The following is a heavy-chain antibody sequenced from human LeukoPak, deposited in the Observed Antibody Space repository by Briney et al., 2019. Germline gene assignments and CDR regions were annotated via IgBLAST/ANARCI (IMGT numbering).Heavy chain of an antibody. CDR2: IYCSGSM. V-gene: IGHV4-39*01. CDR1: GDSISSSSHY. D-gene: IGHD6-13*01. Sequence: PSETLSLTCTVSGDSISSSSHYWGWIRQPPGKGLEYIGSIYCSGSMYYNPSLKSRVTMSVDTSKNQFSLKLSSVTAADTAVYYCATGYTSNCPYNWGQGTLVTVSS. J-gene: IGHJ4*02. CDR3: ATGYTSNCPYN.